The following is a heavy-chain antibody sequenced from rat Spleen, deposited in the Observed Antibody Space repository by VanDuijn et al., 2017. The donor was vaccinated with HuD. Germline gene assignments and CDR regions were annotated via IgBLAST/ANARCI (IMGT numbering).Heavy chain of an antibody. CDR2: ITHIGATS. Sequence: EVHLVESGGGLVQPGGSLKLSCVASGFTFNNYWMTWIRQAPGKGLEWVATITHIGATSYYPDSVKGRFTISREDGRSTLYLQMNSLRSEDTATYYCTAHGNRVSRCAYWGQGTLVTVSS. J-gene: IGHJ3*01. CDR3: TAHGNRVSRCAY. V-gene: IGHV5-31*01. CDR1: GFTFNNYW. D-gene: IGHD1-4*01.